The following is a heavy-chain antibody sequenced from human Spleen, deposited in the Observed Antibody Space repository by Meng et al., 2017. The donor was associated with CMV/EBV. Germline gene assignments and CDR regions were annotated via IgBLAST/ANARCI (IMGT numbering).Heavy chain of an antibody. J-gene: IGHJ6*02. CDR3: ARESGCNGGSCINYYYGMDV. V-gene: IGHV1-46*01. CDR2: INPDGGSV. D-gene: IGHD2-15*01. Sequence: TSDYLNWGRQAPGQGLEWMGVINPDGGSVDKAKSFQAGVTMTRDTSTNTVYMELSSLRFEDTAVYYCARESGCNGGSCINYYYGMDVWGQGTTVTVSS. CDR1: TSDY.